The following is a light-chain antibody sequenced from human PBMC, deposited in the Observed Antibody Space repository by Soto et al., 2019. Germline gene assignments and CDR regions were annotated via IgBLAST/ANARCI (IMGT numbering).Light chain of an antibody. CDR3: MQSLQTHT. V-gene: IGKV2-28*01. CDR2: LGS. CDR1: QSLLHRNGYNY. J-gene: IGKJ2*01. Sequence: DIVMTQSPLSLPVTPGEPASISCRSSQSLLHRNGYNYVDWYLQKSGQSPQLLIYLGSNRASGVPDRFSGSGSGTDFTLKISRVEAEDVGVYYCMQSLQTHTFGQGTKLEIK.